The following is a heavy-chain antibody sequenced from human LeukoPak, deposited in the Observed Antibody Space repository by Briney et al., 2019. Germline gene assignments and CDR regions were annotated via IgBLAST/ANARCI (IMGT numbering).Heavy chain of an antibody. V-gene: IGHV1-2*02. CDR2: INPSSGGT. J-gene: IGHJ4*02. D-gene: IGHD5-12*01. CDR1: GYTFTGYY. CDR3: AIFVLRGY. Sequence: GASVKVSCKASGYTFTGYYMHWVRQAPGQGLEWMGWINPSSGGTNYAQKFQGRVTMTRDTSISTAYMELSSLRYDDTAVYYCAIFVLRGYWGQGTLVTVSS.